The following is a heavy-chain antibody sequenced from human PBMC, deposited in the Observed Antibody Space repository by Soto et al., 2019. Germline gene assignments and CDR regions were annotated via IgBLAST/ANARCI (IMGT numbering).Heavy chain of an antibody. Sequence: GGSLRLSCAASGFTVSSNYMSWVRQAPGKGLEWVSVIYSGGSTYYADSVKGRFTISRDNSKNTLYLQMNSLRAEDTAVYYCARGSRGYSYGYLAYWGQGTLVTVSS. CDR1: GFTVSSNY. CDR3: ARGSRGYSYGYLAY. V-gene: IGHV3-53*01. CDR2: IYSGGST. D-gene: IGHD5-18*01. J-gene: IGHJ4*02.